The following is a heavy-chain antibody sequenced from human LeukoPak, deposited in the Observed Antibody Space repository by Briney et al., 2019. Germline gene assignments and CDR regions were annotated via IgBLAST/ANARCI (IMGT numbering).Heavy chain of an antibody. Sequence: ASVKVSCKASGYTFTSYGISWVRQAPGQGLEWMGWISAYNGNTNYAQKLQGRVTMTTDASTSTAYMELRSLRSDDTAVYYCARDQGDDGDYAADYWGQGTLVTVSS. V-gene: IGHV1-18*01. CDR1: GYTFTSYG. J-gene: IGHJ4*02. CDR2: ISAYNGNT. D-gene: IGHD4-17*01. CDR3: ARDQGDDGDYAADY.